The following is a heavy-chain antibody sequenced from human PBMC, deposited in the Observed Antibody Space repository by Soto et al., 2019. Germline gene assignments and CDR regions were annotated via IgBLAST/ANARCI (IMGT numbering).Heavy chain of an antibody. J-gene: IGHJ4*02. CDR3: ARGALYSGSWRV. CDR2: IYYSGST. Sequence: SETLSLTCTVSGGSISSYYWSWIRQPPGKGLEWIGYIYYSGSTNYNPSLKSRVTISVDTSKNQFSLKLSSVTAADTAVYYCARGALYSGSWRVWGQGTLVTVSS. D-gene: IGHD6-13*01. V-gene: IGHV4-59*01. CDR1: GGSISSYY.